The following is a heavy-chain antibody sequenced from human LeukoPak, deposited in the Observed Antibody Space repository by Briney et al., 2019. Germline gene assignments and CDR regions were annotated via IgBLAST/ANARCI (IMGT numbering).Heavy chain of an antibody. D-gene: IGHD3-10*01. J-gene: IGHJ4*02. CDR2: ISGYNGNT. CDR3: ARASVGSGGYWSAAFHPNEY. Sequence: ASVKVSRKASGYTFSTYGISWVRQAPGQGLEWMGWISGYNGNTKYAQNVQGRVTMTTDTSTSTAYMELSSLRSDDTAVYYCARASVGSGGYWSAAFHPNEYWGQGTLVTVSS. CDR1: GYTFSTYG. V-gene: IGHV1-18*01.